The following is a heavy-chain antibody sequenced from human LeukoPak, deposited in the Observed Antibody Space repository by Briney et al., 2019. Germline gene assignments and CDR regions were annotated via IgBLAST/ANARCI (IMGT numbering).Heavy chain of an antibody. CDR2: ISSSGSTI. D-gene: IGHD3-10*01. CDR3: ARVVAWYFDL. CDR1: GFPLNDYY. Sequence: GGSLRLSLSASGFPLNDYYMSWVRPAPGKGLEWVSYISSSGSTIYYADSVKGRFTISRDNAKNSLYLQMNSLRAEDTAVYYCARVVAWYFDLWGRGTLVTVSS. V-gene: IGHV3-11*04. J-gene: IGHJ2*01.